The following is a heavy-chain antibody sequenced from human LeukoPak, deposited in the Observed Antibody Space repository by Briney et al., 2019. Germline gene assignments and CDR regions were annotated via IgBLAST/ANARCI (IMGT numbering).Heavy chain of an antibody. D-gene: IGHD3-10*01. CDR2: ISWNGGSI. V-gene: IGHV3-9*01. Sequence: GGSLRLSCAASGFTFDDYAMHWVRQAPGKGLEWVSGISWNGGSIGYADSVKGRFTISRDNAGNSLYLLMNSLRAEDTALYYCAKDMEYYYSTGYFDYWGQGALVTVSS. CDR1: GFTFDDYA. CDR3: AKDMEYYYSTGYFDY. J-gene: IGHJ4*02.